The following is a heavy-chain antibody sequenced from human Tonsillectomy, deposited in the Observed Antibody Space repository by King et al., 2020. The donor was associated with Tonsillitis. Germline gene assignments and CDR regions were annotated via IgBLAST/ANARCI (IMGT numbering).Heavy chain of an antibody. Sequence: VQLVESGGGLVQPGGSLRLSCAASGFTFSSYWMHWVRQAPGKGLVGVSHINSDGSTTNYADSVKGRLTISRDNAKNTLYLQMNSLRAEATAVYYCLFYYYGMDVWGQGTTVTVSS. CDR2: INSDGSTT. V-gene: IGHV3-74*01. CDR1: GFTFSSYW. CDR3: LFYYYGMDV. J-gene: IGHJ6*02.